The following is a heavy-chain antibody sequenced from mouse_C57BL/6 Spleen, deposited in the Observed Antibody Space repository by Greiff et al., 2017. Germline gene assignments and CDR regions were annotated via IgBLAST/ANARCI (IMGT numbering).Heavy chain of an antibody. D-gene: IGHD1-1*01. Sequence: LVKPGASVKMSCKASGYTFTDYNMHWVKQSHGKSLEWIGYINPNNGGTSYNQKFKGKATLTVNKSSSTAYMELRSLTSEDSSVYYCARRGLLRYAMDYWGQGTSVTVSS. CDR3: ARRGLLRYAMDY. CDR2: INPNNGGT. CDR1: GYTFTDYN. V-gene: IGHV1-22*01. J-gene: IGHJ4*01.